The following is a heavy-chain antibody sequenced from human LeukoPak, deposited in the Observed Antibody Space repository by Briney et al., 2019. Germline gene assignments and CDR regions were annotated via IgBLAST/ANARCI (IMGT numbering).Heavy chain of an antibody. CDR1: GFTFSSYG. CDR2: ITGSGGNT. J-gene: IGHJ5*02. V-gene: IGHV3-23*01. Sequence: GGSLRLSCAASGFTFSSYGMSWVRQAPGKGLEWVSAITGSGGNTYYADSVKGRFTISRDNSKNTLYLQMNSLRAEDTAVYYCAKVAVVPAATEFDPWGQGTLVTVSS. CDR3: AKVAVVPAATEFDP. D-gene: IGHD2-2*01.